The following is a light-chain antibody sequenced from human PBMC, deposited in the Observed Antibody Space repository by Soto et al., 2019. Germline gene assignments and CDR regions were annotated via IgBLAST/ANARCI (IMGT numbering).Light chain of an antibody. Sequence: QSALTQPASVSGSPGQSITISCIETTSDFGTKKFFSWYQQQPGKAPKLIIYEGTKRPSGVSSRFSGSKSGNTASLTVSGLQSDDEADYFCCLYTSFFSSFGGGTKLTVL. V-gene: IGLV2-23*01. J-gene: IGLJ2*01. CDR2: EGT. CDR3: CLYTSFFSS. CDR1: TSDFGTKKF.